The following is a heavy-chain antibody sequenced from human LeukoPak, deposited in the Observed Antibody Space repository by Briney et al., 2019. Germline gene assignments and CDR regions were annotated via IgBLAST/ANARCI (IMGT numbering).Heavy chain of an antibody. CDR1: GGSISSYY. V-gene: IGHV4-59*01. CDR2: IYYSGST. CDR3: ARDAGLYYGMDV. Sequence: PSETLSLTCTVSGGSISSYYWSWIRQPPGKGLEWIGYIYYSGSTNYNPSLKSRVTISVDTSKNQFSLKLSSVPAADTAVYYCARDAGLYYGMDVWGQGTTVTVSS. J-gene: IGHJ6*02.